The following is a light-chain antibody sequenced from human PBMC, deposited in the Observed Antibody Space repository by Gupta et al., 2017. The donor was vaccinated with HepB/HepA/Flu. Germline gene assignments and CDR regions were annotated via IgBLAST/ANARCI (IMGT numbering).Light chain of an antibody. CDR3: ASCYDTLRGAV. Sequence: SVLTQPPPVSRTPGQKVAISCSGGSSNVGNHVVNWYQPVPGTSPKLLIYSNDQRPPVVPGRFSGSKSGTSAALAISGLQTADEAVYYCASCYDTLRGAVIGGGTRLTVL. J-gene: IGLJ2*01. V-gene: IGLV1-44*01. CDR2: SND. CDR1: SSNVGNHV.